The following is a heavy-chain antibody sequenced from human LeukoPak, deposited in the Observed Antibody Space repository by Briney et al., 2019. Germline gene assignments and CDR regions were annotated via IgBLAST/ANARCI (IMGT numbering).Heavy chain of an antibody. V-gene: IGHV4-34*01. D-gene: IGHD5-12*01. Sequence: SETLSLTCAVYGGSFSGYYWSWIRQPPGKGLEWIGEINHSGSTNYNPSLKSRVTISVDTSKNQFSLKLSSVTAADTAVYYCARGARVATIYYYYYMDVWGKGTTVTISS. CDR3: ARGARVATIYYYYYMDV. J-gene: IGHJ6*03. CDR1: GGSFSGYY. CDR2: INHSGST.